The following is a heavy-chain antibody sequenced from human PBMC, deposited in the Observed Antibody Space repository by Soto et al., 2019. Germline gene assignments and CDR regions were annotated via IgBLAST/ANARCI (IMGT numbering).Heavy chain of an antibody. CDR2: INHSGST. D-gene: IGHD3-10*02. V-gene: IGHV4-34*01. Sequence: NPSETLSLTCAVYGGSFSGYYWSWIRQPPGKGLEWIGEINHSGSTNYNPSLKSRVTISVDTSKNQFSLKLSSVTAADTAVYYCARTPRFAVFGQLAKGFDYWGQGTLVTVSS. CDR1: GGSFSGYY. CDR3: ARTPRFAVFGQLAKGFDY. J-gene: IGHJ4*02.